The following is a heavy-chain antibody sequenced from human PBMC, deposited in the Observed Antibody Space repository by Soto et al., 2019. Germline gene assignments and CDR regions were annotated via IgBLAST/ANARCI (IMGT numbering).Heavy chain of an antibody. D-gene: IGHD6-13*01. V-gene: IGHV3-21*01. Sequence: GGSLRLSCAASGFTFSSYSMNWVRQAPGKGLEWVSSISSSSSYIYYADSVKGRFTISRDNAKNSLYLQMNSLRAEDTAVYYCARDGQQQLFYPYYYYMDVWGKGTTVSVSS. CDR3: ARDGQQQLFYPYYYYMDV. CDR1: GFTFSSYS. J-gene: IGHJ6*03. CDR2: ISSSSSYI.